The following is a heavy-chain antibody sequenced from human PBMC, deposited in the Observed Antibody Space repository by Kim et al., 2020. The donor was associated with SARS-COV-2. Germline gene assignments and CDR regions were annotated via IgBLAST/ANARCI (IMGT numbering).Heavy chain of an antibody. CDR1: GFTFDDYA. J-gene: IGHJ4*02. CDR2: ISWNSGSI. CDR3: AKDIPPHYDFWSGYGFDY. Sequence: GGSLRLSCAASGFTFDDYAMHWVRQAPGKGLEWVSGISWNSGSIGYADSVKGRFTISRDNAKNSLYLQMNSLRAEDTALYYCAKDIPPHYDFWSGYGFDYWGQGTLVTVSS. V-gene: IGHV3-9*01. D-gene: IGHD3-3*01.